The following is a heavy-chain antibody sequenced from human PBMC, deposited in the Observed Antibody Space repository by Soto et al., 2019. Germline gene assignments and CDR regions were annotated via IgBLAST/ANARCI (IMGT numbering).Heavy chain of an antibody. CDR1: GGTFSSYP. V-gene: IGHV1-69*06. CDR3: ARDLDGSRRLDY. Sequence: QVQLVQSGAEVKKPGSSVNVSCKASGGTFSSYPISWVQQAPGQGLEWMGWILPIFGTVNYAQKFQGRVTITADRSTSTAYMDLSSLRSEDTAVYYCARDLDGSRRLDYWGQGTLVTVSS. CDR2: ILPIFGTV. D-gene: IGHD6-13*01. J-gene: IGHJ4*02.